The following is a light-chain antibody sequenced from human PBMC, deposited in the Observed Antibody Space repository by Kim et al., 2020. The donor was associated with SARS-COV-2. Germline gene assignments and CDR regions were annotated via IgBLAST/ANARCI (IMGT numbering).Light chain of an antibody. CDR3: QTWGTGIVV. Sequence: ASVKLTGTRSSGHSNYAIAWHQQQPEKGPRYLMKLNSDGSHSKGDGIPDRFSGSSSGAERYLTISSLQSEDEADYYCQTWGTGIVVFGGGTQLTVL. CDR2: LNSDGSH. J-gene: IGLJ2*01. V-gene: IGLV4-69*01. CDR1: SGHSNYA.